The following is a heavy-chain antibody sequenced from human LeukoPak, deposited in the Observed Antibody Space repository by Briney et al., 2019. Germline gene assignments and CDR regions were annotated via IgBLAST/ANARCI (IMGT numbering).Heavy chain of an antibody. CDR2: IIPIFGTA. V-gene: IGHV1-69*01. CDR1: GRTFSSYA. CDR3: AGGAYSSGGYAFDY. D-gene: IGHD6-19*01. Sequence: ASVKVSCKASGRTFSSYAISWARQAPGQGLESMGGIIPIFGTANYAQKFQGRVTITADESTSTDYMELSSLRSEDTAVYYCAGGAYSSGGYAFDYWGQGTLVTVSS. J-gene: IGHJ4*02.